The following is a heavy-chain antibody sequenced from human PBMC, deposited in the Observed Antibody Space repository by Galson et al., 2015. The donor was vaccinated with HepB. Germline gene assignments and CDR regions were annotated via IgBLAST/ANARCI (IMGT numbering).Heavy chain of an antibody. Sequence: SLRLSCAASGFTFSDYYMSWIRQAPGKGLEWVSYISGSGTTIYYADSVKGRFTISRDNAKNSLYLQMNSLRAEDTAVYYCARDHAPVVVVPAEYGMDVWGQGTTVTVSS. CDR2: ISGSGTTI. CDR3: ARDHAPVVVVPAEYGMDV. V-gene: IGHV3-11*01. CDR1: GFTFSDYY. J-gene: IGHJ6*02. D-gene: IGHD2-2*01.